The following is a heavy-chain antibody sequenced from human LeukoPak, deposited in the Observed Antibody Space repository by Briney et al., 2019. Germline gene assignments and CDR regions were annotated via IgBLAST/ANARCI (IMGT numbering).Heavy chain of an antibody. J-gene: IGHJ4*02. CDR1: GGSISSYY. V-gene: IGHV4-59*01. CDR2: IYYSGST. D-gene: IGHD5-12*01. CDR3: ARGYYYQNYYFDY. Sequence: SETLSLTCTVSGGSISSYYWSWIRQPPGKGLEWIGYIYYSGSTNYNPSLKNRVTISVDTSKNQFSLKLTSVTAADTAVYCCARGYYYQNYYFDYWGQGTLVTVSS.